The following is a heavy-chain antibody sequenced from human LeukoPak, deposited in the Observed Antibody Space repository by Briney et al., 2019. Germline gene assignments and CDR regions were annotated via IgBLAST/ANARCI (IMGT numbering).Heavy chain of an antibody. Sequence: TSETLSLTCAVSGGAFSNYFWTWLRQPPGKGLEWIAEINDSGSTNSNSPLRSRVAISLDTSKNQFSLRLTSVTAADTAVYYCARGQYCSTTTCYSARRYFDFWGQGTLVTVSS. CDR3: ARGQYCSTTTCYSARRYFDF. CDR2: INDSGST. V-gene: IGHV4-34*01. J-gene: IGHJ4*02. CDR1: GGAFSNYF. D-gene: IGHD2-2*01.